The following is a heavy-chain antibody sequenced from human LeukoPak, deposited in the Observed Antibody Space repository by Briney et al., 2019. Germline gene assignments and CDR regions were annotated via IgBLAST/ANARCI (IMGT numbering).Heavy chain of an antibody. CDR2: IYTSGST. J-gene: IGHJ4*02. Sequence: SETQSLTCTVSGGSISSYYWSWIRQPAGKGLEWIGRIYTSGSTNYNPSLKSRVTMSVDTSKNQFSLKLSSLTAADTAVYYCARVDYGGNSAWFDYWGQGTLVTVSS. CDR1: GGSISSYY. CDR3: ARVDYGGNSAWFDY. V-gene: IGHV4-4*07. D-gene: IGHD4-23*01.